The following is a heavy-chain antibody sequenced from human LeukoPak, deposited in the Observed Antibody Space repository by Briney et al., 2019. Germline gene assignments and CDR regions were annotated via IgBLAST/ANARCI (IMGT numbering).Heavy chain of an antibody. CDR2: ISAYNGNT. CDR1: GYTFTSYG. D-gene: IGHD3-9*01. CDR3: ARDSYYDILSRLYYYGMDV. V-gene: IGHV1-18*04. Sequence: ASVKVSCKATGYTFTSYGISWVRQAPGQGLEWMGWISAYNGNTNYAQKLQGRVTMTTDTSTSTAYMELRSLRSDDTAVYYCARDSYYDILSRLYYYGMDVWGKGTTVTVSS. J-gene: IGHJ6*04.